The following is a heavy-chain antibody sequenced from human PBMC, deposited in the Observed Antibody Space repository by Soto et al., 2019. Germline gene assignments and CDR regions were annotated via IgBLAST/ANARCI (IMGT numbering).Heavy chain of an antibody. J-gene: IGHJ4*02. V-gene: IGHV3-23*01. CDR3: AKDGVNWGSYFDY. D-gene: IGHD7-27*01. Sequence: EVQLLESGGGLVQPGGSLRLSCAASGFTFSSYAMSWVRQAPGKGLEWVSAISGSGGSTYYADSVKGRFTISRDNSKKTLYLQMNSLRAEDTAVYYCAKDGVNWGSYFDYWGQGTLVTVSS. CDR1: GFTFSSYA. CDR2: ISGSGGST.